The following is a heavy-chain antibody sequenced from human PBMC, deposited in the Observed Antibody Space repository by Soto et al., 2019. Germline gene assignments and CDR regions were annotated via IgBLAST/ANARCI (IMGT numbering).Heavy chain of an antibody. V-gene: IGHV4-31*03. Sequence: PSETLSLTCTVSGGSISSGGYYWSWIRQHPGKGLEWIGYIYYSGSTYYNPSLKSRVTISVDTSKNQFSLKLSSVTAADTAVYYCARGEAAADPNWFDPWGQGTLVTVSS. D-gene: IGHD6-13*01. CDR2: IYYSGST. CDR1: GGSISSGGYY. J-gene: IGHJ5*02. CDR3: ARGEAAADPNWFDP.